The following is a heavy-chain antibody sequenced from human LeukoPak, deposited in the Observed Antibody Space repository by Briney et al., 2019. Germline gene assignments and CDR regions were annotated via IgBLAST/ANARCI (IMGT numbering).Heavy chain of an antibody. CDR3: ARSAIDGSGVPDY. CDR2: INHSGST. Sequence: PSETLSLTCAVYGGSFSGNCWSWIRQPPGKGLEWIGEINHSGSTNYNPSLKSRVTISVDTSKNQFSLKLSSVTAADTAVYYCARSAIDGSGVPDYWGQGTLVTVSS. D-gene: IGHD3-10*01. V-gene: IGHV4-34*01. J-gene: IGHJ4*02. CDR1: GGSFSGNC.